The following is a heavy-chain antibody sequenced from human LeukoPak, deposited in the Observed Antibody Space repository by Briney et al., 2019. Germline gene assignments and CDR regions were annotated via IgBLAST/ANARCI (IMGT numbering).Heavy chain of an antibody. V-gene: IGHV3-23*01. CDR1: GFTFSSYA. J-gene: IGHJ4*02. Sequence: PGGSLRLSCAASGFTFSSYAMSWVRQAPGKGLEWVSAISGSGGSTYYADSVKGRLTISRDNSKNTLYLQMNSLRAEDTAVYYCAKGYLGDFWSAYDYWGQGTLVTVSS. CDR3: AKGYLGDFWSAYDY. CDR2: ISGSGGST. D-gene: IGHD3-3*01.